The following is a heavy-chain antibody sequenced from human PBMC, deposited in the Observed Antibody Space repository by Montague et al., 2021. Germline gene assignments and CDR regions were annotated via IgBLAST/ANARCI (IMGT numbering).Heavy chain of an antibody. J-gene: IGHJ5*02. D-gene: IGHD6-6*01. CDR2: IYYSGNT. CDR3: ARALAARWWFDP. Sequence: SETLSLTCTISGGSIRSYYRNWIRQPPGKGLEWIGYIYYSGNTNYNPSLKSRVNISLDTSNYQFSLNLRSVTAADTAVYYCARALAARWWFDPWGQGTLVTVSS. V-gene: IGHV4-59*01. CDR1: GGSIRSYY.